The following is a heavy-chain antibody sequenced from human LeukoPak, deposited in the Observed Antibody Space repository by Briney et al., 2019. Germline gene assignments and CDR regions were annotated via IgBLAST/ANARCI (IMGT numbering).Heavy chain of an antibody. J-gene: IGHJ6*04. CDR3: VSKIEGDYGMDV. D-gene: IGHD3-16*01. CDR1: GYTFTSYG. CDR2: ISAYNGNT. Sequence: ASVKVSCKASGYTFTSYGISCVRQAPGQGLEWMGWISAYNGNTNYAQKLQGRVTMTTDTSTSTAYMELRSLRSDDTAVYYCVSKIEGDYGMDVWGKGTTVTVSS. V-gene: IGHV1-18*04.